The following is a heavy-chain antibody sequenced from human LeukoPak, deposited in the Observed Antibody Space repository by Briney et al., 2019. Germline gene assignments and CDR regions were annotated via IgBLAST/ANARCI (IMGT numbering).Heavy chain of an antibody. CDR3: ASIGSGWYLGVGKLYFDY. D-gene: IGHD6-19*01. CDR2: IYYSGST. J-gene: IGHJ4*02. Sequence: SETLSLTCTVSGGSISSSSYYWGWIRQPPGKGLEWIGSIYYSGSTYYNPSLKSRVTISVDTSRNQFSLKLSSVTAADTAVYYCASIGSGWYLGVGKLYFDYWGQGTLVTVSS. CDR1: GGSISSSSYY. V-gene: IGHV4-39*07.